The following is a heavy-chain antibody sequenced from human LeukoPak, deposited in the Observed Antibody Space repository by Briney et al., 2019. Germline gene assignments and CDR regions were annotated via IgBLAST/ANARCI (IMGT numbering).Heavy chain of an antibody. CDR2: ISGSNSYI. Sequence: GGSLRLSCAASGFTFNSYSMNWVRQAPGKGLEWVSSISGSNSYIYYADSVKGRFTISRDNSKNTLYLQMNSLRAEDTAVYYCARDLSGIAGYTYGRGIDYWGQGTLVTVSS. D-gene: IGHD5-18*01. V-gene: IGHV3-21*01. J-gene: IGHJ4*02. CDR1: GFTFNSYS. CDR3: ARDLSGIAGYTYGRGIDY.